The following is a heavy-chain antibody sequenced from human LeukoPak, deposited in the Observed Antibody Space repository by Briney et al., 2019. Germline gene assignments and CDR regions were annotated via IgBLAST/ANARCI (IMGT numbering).Heavy chain of an antibody. J-gene: IGHJ4*02. CDR2: IKSKTDGGTT. D-gene: IGHD2-2*01. Sequence: PGGSLRLSCAASGFTFSNAWMSWVRQAPGKGLEWVGRIKSKTDGGTTDYAAPVKGRFTISRDDSKNTLYLQMNSLKTEDTAVYYCTAGVVVVPAGDYWGQGTLVTVSS. CDR3: TAGVVVVPAGDY. CDR1: GFTFSNAW. V-gene: IGHV3-15*01.